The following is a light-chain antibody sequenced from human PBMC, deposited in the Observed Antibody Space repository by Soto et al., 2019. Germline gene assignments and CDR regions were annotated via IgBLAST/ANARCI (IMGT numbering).Light chain of an antibody. CDR1: SSDVGDYKY. CDR2: DVS. J-gene: IGLJ1*01. V-gene: IGLV2-11*01. Sequence: QSALTQPRSVSGSPGQSVTISCTGTSSDVGDYKYVSWYRQHPGKAPKLIIYDVSERPSGVPDRFSGSKSGNTASLTISGLQAEDEADYYCCPYAGSYSYVFGTGTKLTVL. CDR3: CPYAGSYSYV.